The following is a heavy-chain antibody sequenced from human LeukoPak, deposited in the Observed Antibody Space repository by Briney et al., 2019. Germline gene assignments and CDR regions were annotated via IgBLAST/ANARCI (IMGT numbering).Heavy chain of an antibody. CDR1: GFTFSSYS. J-gene: IGHJ6*02. CDR3: AREYGSSSNYYGMDV. D-gene: IGHD6-6*01. CDR2: ISGSSSYI. V-gene: IGHV3-21*01. Sequence: GGSLRLSCVASGFTFSSYSMNWVRQAPGKGLEWVSSISGSSSYIYYADSVKGRFTISRDNAKNSLYLQMHSLRVEDTAVYYCAREYGSSSNYYGMDVWGQGTTVTVS.